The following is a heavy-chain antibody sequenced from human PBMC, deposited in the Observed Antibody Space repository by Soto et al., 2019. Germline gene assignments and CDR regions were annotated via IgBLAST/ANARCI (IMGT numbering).Heavy chain of an antibody. Sequence: PSATPSLRRPFSGISSTSSHLSLIRRPTWKGLERLAYIYDTGISGYTPSTSYNPSLKSRVTMSVDTSKSQFSLKLTSVTAADTAVYYCARGQDAFFYYGLDVWGQGITVTVSS. CDR2: IYDTGISGYTPST. V-gene: IGHV4-59*01. J-gene: IGHJ6*02. CDR3: ARGQDAFFYYGLDV. CDR1: GISSTSSH.